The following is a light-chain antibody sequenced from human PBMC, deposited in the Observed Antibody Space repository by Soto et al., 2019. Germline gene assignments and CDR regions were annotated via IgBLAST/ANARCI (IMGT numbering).Light chain of an antibody. CDR2: AAS. V-gene: IGKV1-39*01. J-gene: IGKJ1*01. CDR1: QSLRQD. Sequence: DIQMTQSPSSLSASVGDTVIITCRASQSLRQDLNWYQHKPGKVPTLLIYAASSLQSGVPSRCNGSGSGTEFPLTITSLQPEDFATYYCQQSGDTPPWTFGPGTTVDVK. CDR3: QQSGDTPPWT.